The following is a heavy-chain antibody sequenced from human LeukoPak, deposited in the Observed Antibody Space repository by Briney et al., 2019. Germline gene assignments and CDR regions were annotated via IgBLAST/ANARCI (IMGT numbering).Heavy chain of an antibody. J-gene: IGHJ3*01. CDR3: VKDSSTTSWYFAFDV. D-gene: IGHD2-2*01. CDR2: IKQDGNEK. CDR1: GFSLGDYW. Sequence: GGSLRLSCAASGFSLGDYWMNWVRQAPGKGLEWVANIKQDGNEKYFVDSVRGRFTISRDNAKNSLFLQMNSLRADDTAVYYCVKDSSTTSWYFAFDVWGQGTMVAVSS. V-gene: IGHV3-7*03.